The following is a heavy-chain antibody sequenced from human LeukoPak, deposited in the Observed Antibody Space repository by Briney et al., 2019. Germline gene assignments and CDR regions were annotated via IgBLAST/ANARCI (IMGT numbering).Heavy chain of an antibody. Sequence: PGGSLRLSCAASGFTFSSYAMSWVRQAPGKGLEWVSAISGSGGSTYYADSEKGRFTISRDNSKNTLYLQMNSLRAEDTAVYYCAKDWGDLSFYFDYWGQGTLVTVSS. CDR2: ISGSGGST. J-gene: IGHJ4*02. V-gene: IGHV3-23*01. D-gene: IGHD3-16*01. CDR3: AKDWGDLSFYFDY. CDR1: GFTFSSYA.